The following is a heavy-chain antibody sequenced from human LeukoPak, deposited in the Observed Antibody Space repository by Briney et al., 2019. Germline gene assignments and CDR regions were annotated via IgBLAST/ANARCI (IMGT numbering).Heavy chain of an antibody. CDR1: GFTFNTYG. D-gene: IGHD4-23*01. V-gene: IGHV3-33*01. CDR2: IWYDGSNK. Sequence: EGSLRLSCAASGFTFNTYGMHWVRQAPGKGLEWVAVIWYDGSNKYYADSVKGRFTISRDNSKNTLYLQMNSLRAEDTAVYYCARDDYGGKLDIWGQGTVVTVSS. J-gene: IGHJ3*02. CDR3: ARDDYGGKLDI.